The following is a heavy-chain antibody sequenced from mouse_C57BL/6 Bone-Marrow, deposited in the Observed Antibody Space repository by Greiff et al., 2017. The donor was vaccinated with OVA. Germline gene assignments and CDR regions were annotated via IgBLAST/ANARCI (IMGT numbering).Heavy chain of an antibody. D-gene: IGHD2-3*01. Sequence: VQLQQSGAELVRPGSSVTMSCKTSGYTFTSYGINWVKQRPGQGLEWIGYIYIGTGYTEYNEKFKGKATLTSDTSSSTAYMQLSSLTSEDSAIYFCAREPIYDGYSLYAMDYWGQGTSVTVSS. CDR1: GYTFTSYG. CDR2: IYIGTGYT. V-gene: IGHV1-58*01. J-gene: IGHJ4*01. CDR3: AREPIYDGYSLYAMDY.